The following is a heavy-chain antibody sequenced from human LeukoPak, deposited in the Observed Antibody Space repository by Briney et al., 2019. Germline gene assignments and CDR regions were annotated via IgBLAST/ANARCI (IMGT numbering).Heavy chain of an antibody. Sequence: GGSLRLSCAASGFTFSSYAMSWVRQSPGKGLEWVSVISGSGGTTYYADSVKGRFTISRDNSKNTLYLQMNSLRAEDTAVYYCARQPDDFSGWNNGQDFFDYWGQGTLVTVSS. CDR2: ISGSGGTT. D-gene: IGHD6-19*01. CDR1: GFTFSSYA. V-gene: IGHV3-23*01. CDR3: ARQPDDFSGWNNGQDFFDY. J-gene: IGHJ4*02.